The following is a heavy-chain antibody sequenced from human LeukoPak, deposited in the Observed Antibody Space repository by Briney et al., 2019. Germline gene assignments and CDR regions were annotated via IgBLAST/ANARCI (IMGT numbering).Heavy chain of an antibody. J-gene: IGHJ4*01. CDR2: INHSGST. CDR1: GGSFSGYY. V-gene: IGHV4-34*01. Sequence: PSETLSLTCAVYGGSFSGYYWSWIRQPPGKGLEWIGEINHSGSTNYNPSLKSRVTISVDTSKNQFSLKLSSVTAADTAVYYCARSLGQGSSLTEGIYYWGQGNLVNGSS. CDR3: ARSLGQGSSLTEGIYY. D-gene: IGHD6-13*01.